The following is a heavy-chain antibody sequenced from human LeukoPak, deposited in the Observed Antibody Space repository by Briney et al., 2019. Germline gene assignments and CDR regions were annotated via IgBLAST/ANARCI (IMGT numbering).Heavy chain of an antibody. Sequence: KPSETLSLTCTVSGGSISSGDNSWSWIRQHPGKGLEWIGYISYSGSTYYNPSLKSRVTMAVDTSKNQFSLRLSSVTAADTAMYYCARDSGYNYGLLDYWGQGTLVTVSS. D-gene: IGHD5-18*01. CDR1: GGSISSGDNS. CDR2: ISYSGST. CDR3: ARDSGYNYGLLDY. V-gene: IGHV4-31*03. J-gene: IGHJ4*02.